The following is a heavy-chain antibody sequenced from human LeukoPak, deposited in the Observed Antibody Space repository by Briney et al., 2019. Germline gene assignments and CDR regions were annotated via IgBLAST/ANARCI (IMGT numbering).Heavy chain of an antibody. CDR3: ARHGSGRDYFDPLDY. V-gene: IGHV3-33*01. CDR2: IWADGSDK. CDR1: GFSFKDHA. Sequence: PGGSLRLSCAASGFSFKDHAMHWVRQAPGKGLVWVAVIWADGSDKYYGDSVKGRFTVSRDNPENTLNLQMYRLRVEDTAVYYCARHGSGRDYFDPLDYWGQGILVTVSS. D-gene: IGHD1-26*01. J-gene: IGHJ4*02.